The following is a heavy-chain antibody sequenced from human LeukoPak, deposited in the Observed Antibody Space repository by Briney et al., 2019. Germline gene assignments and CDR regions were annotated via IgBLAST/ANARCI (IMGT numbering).Heavy chain of an antibody. Sequence: GESLKISCKGSGYSFTTYWIGWVRQMSGRGLEWMGIIYPGDSDTRYGPSFQGQVTISADKSISTAYLQWSSLKASDTAMYYCARQFRDSSGYYSYYFDYWGQGTLVTVSS. D-gene: IGHD3-22*01. J-gene: IGHJ4*02. CDR3: ARQFRDSSGYYSYYFDY. V-gene: IGHV5-51*01. CDR2: IYPGDSDT. CDR1: GYSFTTYW.